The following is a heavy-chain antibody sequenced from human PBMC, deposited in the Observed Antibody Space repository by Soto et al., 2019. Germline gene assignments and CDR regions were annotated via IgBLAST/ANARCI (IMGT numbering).Heavy chain of an antibody. CDR3: ARDLWWYLH. D-gene: IGHD2-15*01. CDR1: GFTFSSHA. J-gene: IGHJ4*02. CDR2: ISGGAEGA. Sequence: EVQLLESGGGLVQPGGALRLSCAASGFTFSSHAMSWVRQAPGKGLEWLSSISGGAEGAYYADSVKGRFTISRDNPKNTLYLQMNSLRPEDTAVYYCARDLWWYLHWGQGTLVTVSS. V-gene: IGHV3-23*01.